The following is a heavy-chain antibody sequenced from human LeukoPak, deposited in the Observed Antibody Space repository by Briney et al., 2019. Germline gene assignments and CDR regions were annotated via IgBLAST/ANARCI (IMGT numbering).Heavy chain of an antibody. D-gene: IGHD5-18*01. CDR2: IKKDGSEK. CDR3: ARDLSGVTGYTYGRGIDY. J-gene: IGHJ4*02. Sequence: PGRSLRLSCAASGFTFSSYWMSWVRQAPGKGLEWVANIKKDGSEKYYVDSVKGRFTISRDNAKTSLYLQMNSLRAEGTAVYYCARDLSGVTGYTYGRGIDYWGRGTLVTVSS. CDR1: GFTFSSYW. V-gene: IGHV3-7*01.